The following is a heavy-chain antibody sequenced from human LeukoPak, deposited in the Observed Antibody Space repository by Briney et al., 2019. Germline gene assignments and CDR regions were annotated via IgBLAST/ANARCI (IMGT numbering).Heavy chain of an antibody. Sequence: GGSLRLSCAASGFTFSSYWMHWARRAPGKGLVWVSRFNSDGSGTSYADSVKGRFTISRDNAKNTLYLQMKSLRAEDTAVYYCARGGSPPEALGDTFDIWGQGTMVTVSS. J-gene: IGHJ3*02. V-gene: IGHV3-74*01. CDR1: GFTFSSYW. CDR2: FNSDGSGT. CDR3: ARGGSPPEALGDTFDI. D-gene: IGHD1-26*01.